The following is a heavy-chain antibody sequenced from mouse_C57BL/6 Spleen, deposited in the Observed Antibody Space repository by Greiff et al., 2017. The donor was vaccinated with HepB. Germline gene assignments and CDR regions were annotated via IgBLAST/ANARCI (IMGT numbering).Heavy chain of an antibody. D-gene: IGHD2-1*01. J-gene: IGHJ2*01. V-gene: IGHV5-6*01. CDR2: ISSGGSYT. Sequence: EVQRVESGGDLVKPGGSLKLSCAASGFTFSSYGMSWVRQTPDKRLEWVATISSGGSYTYYPDSVKGRFTISRDNAKNTLYLQMSSLKSEDTAMYYCARRGGNYDFDYWGQGTTLTVSS. CDR3: ARRGGNYDFDY. CDR1: GFTFSSYG.